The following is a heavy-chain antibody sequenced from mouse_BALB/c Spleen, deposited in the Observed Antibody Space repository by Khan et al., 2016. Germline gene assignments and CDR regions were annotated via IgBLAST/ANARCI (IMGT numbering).Heavy chain of an antibody. CDR2: IDHENGAT. Sequence: VQLQQSGAELVRSGASVRLSCTASGFNIKDYYIHWVKQRPEQGLEWIGWIDHENGATEYAPKFKGKANMTADTSSNTAYLQISRQTTEDTAVYYCNAIYYGNYIYFAYWGQGTTLTVSS. V-gene: IGHV14-4*02. J-gene: IGHJ2*01. D-gene: IGHD2-1*01. CDR1: GFNIKDYY. CDR3: NAIYYGNYIYFAY.